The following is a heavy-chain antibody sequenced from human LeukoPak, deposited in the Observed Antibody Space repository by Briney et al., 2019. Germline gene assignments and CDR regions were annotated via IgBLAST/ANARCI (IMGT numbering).Heavy chain of an antibody. CDR3: ATDWGAPYYYDSSGYYFY. CDR2: FDPEDGET. Sequence: GASVKVSCTVSGYTLTELSMHWVRQAPGKGLEWMGGFDPEDGETIYAQKFQGRVTMTEDTSTDTAYMELSSLRSEDTAVYYCATDWGAPYYYDSSGYYFYWGQGTLVTVSS. J-gene: IGHJ4*02. V-gene: IGHV1-24*01. CDR1: GYTLTELS. D-gene: IGHD3-22*01.